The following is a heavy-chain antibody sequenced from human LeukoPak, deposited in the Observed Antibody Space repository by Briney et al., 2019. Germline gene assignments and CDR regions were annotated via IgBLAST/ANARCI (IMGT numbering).Heavy chain of an antibody. CDR2: ISGYTGNT. J-gene: IGHJ4*02. D-gene: IGHD1-1*01. Sequence: SVKVSCKASGYTFSSSYGMSWVRQAPAQGLEWMGWISGYTGNTNYGQKVQGRVTMTTDTSTSTAYMELTSLRSDDTAVYYCARFNDWDGTPDYWGQGTLVTVSS. V-gene: IGHV1-18*01. CDR1: GYTFSSSYG. CDR3: ARFNDWDGTPDY.